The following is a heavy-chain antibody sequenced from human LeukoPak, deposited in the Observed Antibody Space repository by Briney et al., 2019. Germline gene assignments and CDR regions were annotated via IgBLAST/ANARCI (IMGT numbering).Heavy chain of an antibody. D-gene: IGHD4-23*01. J-gene: IGHJ4*02. V-gene: IGHV1-69*01. CDR2: IIPLFGTA. Sequence: SVKVSCKASGGTFSSYAINWVRQAPGQGLEWMGGIIPLFGTAHYAQKFQGRVTITADESTSTAYMELSSLRSEDTAVYYCARGWLAETTVVTPYNYWGQGTLVTVSS. CDR1: GGTFSSYA. CDR3: ARGWLAETTVVTPYNY.